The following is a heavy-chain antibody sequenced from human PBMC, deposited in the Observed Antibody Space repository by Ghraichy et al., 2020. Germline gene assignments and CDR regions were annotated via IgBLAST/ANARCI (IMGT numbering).Heavy chain of an antibody. Sequence: SGPTLVKPTQTLTLTCTFSGFSLSTSGMCVSWIRQPPGKALEWLARIDWDDDKYYSTSLKTRLTISKDTSKNQVVLTMTNMDPVDTATYYCARSRCITIFGVVNPSYWYFDLWGRGTLVTVSS. CDR2: IDWDDDK. J-gene: IGHJ2*01. CDR1: GFSLSTSGMC. D-gene: IGHD3-3*01. CDR3: ARSRCITIFGVVNPSYWYFDL. V-gene: IGHV2-70*11.